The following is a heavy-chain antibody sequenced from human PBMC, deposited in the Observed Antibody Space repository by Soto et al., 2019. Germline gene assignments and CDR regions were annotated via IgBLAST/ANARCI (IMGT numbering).Heavy chain of an antibody. D-gene: IGHD1-20*01. CDR1: GFTFSNAW. J-gene: IGHJ4*02. CDR3: STKRTGITTIGPGY. Sequence: PGGSLRLSCAASGFTFSNAWMTWVRQAPGKGLEWVDRIKSKTDGGTTDYAAAVKGRFTISRDDSKNTVYLQMNGLEAEDTAVYYCSTKRTGITTIGPGYWGQGTLVTVSS. CDR2: IKSKTDGGTT. V-gene: IGHV3-15*01.